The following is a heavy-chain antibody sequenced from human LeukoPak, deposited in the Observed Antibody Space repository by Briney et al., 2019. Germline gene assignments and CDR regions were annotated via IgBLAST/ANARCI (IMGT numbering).Heavy chain of an antibody. CDR3: AREEATIMWINYYYMDV. J-gene: IGHJ6*03. CDR1: GFTFSNYS. D-gene: IGHD5-12*01. CDR2: ISRSGSTI. Sequence: GGSLRLSCAASGFTFSNYSMSWIRQAPGKGLEWVSYISRSGSTIYYADSVKGRFTISRDNAKNSLYLQMNSLRAEDTALYYCAREEATIMWINYYYMDVWGKGTTVTVSS. V-gene: IGHV3-11*04.